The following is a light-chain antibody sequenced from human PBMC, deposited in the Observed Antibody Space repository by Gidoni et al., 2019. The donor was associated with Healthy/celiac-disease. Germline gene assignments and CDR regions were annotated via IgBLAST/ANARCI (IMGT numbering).Light chain of an antibody. CDR2: GAS. Sequence: EIVLTQSPGTLSLSPGERATLSCRASQSVSSSYLAWYQQKPGEAPRLLIYGASSGSGTDFTLTISRLEPEDFAVYYCQQYGSSPPWTCGQGTKVEIK. V-gene: IGKV3-20*01. CDR3: QQYGSSPPWT. CDR1: QSVSSSY. J-gene: IGKJ1*01.